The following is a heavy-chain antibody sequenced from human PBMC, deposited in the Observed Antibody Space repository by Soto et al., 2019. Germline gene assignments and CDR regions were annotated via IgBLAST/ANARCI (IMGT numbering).Heavy chain of an antibody. D-gene: IGHD6-19*01. CDR1: GYTFTGYY. CDR3: ARTLRYSSGWYYFDY. CDR2: INPNSGGT. Sequence: ASVKVSCKASGYTFTGYYMHWVRQAPGQGLEWMGWINPNSGGTNYAQKFQGWVTMTRDTSISTAYMELSRLGSDDTAVYYCARTLRYSSGWYYFDYWGQGTLVTVSS. V-gene: IGHV1-2*04. J-gene: IGHJ4*02.